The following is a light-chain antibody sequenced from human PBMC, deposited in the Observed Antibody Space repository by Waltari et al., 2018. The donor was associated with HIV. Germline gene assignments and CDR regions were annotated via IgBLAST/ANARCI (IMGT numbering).Light chain of an antibody. Sequence: SYDLTQPPSVSVSPGQTARITCSGDTLSNQYSYWYQQKSGQAPVLVIFRDIERPSGIPERFSGSRSGATVTLTISGVQAEDEADYYCQSADSSATYRVFGRGTKLTVL. CDR1: TLSNQY. CDR3: QSADSSATYRV. J-gene: IGLJ3*02. CDR2: RDI. V-gene: IGLV3-25*03.